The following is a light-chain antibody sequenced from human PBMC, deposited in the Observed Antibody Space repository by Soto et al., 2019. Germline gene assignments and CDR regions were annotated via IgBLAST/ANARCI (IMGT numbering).Light chain of an antibody. CDR1: QSISTY. CDR3: QQSYRAPPT. V-gene: IGKV1-39*01. J-gene: IGKJ4*01. Sequence: DIQMTQSPSSLSASVGDRVTITCRASQSISTYLNWYQQKQGKAPRLLIYAASSLQSAVPSRFSGSGSGTDFTLSISCLQPEDFATYFCQQSYRAPPTFGGGTKVQIK. CDR2: AAS.